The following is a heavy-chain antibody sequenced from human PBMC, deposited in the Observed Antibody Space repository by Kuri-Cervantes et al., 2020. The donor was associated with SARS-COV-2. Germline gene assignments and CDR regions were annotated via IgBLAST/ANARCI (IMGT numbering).Heavy chain of an antibody. CDR2: ISAYNGNT. CDR1: GYTFTSYG. D-gene: IGHD6-19*01. Sequence: ASVKVSCKASGYTFTSYGISWVRQAPGQGLEWMGWISAYNGNTNYAQKLQGRVTMTTDTSTSTAYMELRSLRSDDTAVYYCARDLLAGTTDPPHNWFDPWGQGTLVTVSS. J-gene: IGHJ5*02. V-gene: IGHV1-18*01. CDR3: ARDLLAGTTDPPHNWFDP.